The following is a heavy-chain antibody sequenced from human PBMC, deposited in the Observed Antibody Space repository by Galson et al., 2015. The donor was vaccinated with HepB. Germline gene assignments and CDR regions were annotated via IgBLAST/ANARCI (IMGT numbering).Heavy chain of an antibody. J-gene: IGHJ6*04. D-gene: IGHD2-8*01. CDR1: GGSIRSGGYY. CDR2: IYYSGST. Sequence: TLSLTCTVSGGSIRSGGYYWSWIRQHPGKGLEWIGYIYYSGSTYYNPSLQSRVTISVDTSKNQFSLRLSSVTAADTAMYYCARSSEWPNGVWEICLDVWGKGTTVTVSS. V-gene: IGHV4-31*03. CDR3: ARSSEWPNGVWEICLDV.